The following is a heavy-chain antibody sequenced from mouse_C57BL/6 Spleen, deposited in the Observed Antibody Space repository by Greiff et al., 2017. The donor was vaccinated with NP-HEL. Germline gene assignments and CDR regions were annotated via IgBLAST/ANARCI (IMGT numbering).Heavy chain of an antibody. J-gene: IGHJ4*01. CDR3: APYGSSYEGYAMDY. CDR1: GYAFSSSW. CDR2: IYPGDGDT. V-gene: IGHV1-82*01. Sequence: VQLVESGPELVKPGASVKISCKASGYAFSSSWMNWVKQRPGKGLEWIGRIYPGDGDTNYNGKFKGKATLTADKSSSTAYMQLSRLTSEDSAVYFCAPYGSSYEGYAMDYWGQGTSVTVSS. D-gene: IGHD1-1*01.